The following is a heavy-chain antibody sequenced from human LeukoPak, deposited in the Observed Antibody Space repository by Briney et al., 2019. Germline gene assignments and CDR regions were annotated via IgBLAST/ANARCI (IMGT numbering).Heavy chain of an antibody. Sequence: GGSLRLSCVGSGVTLSNYWMYWVRQGPEKGLVWVSRISGDGRTTDYADSGKGRFTTSRDNAKNTLYLQMNSLRAEDTAVYYCVTYNWEYEADYWGQGTLVTVSS. D-gene: IGHD1-20*01. CDR3: VTYNWEYEADY. V-gene: IGHV3-74*01. J-gene: IGHJ4*02. CDR1: GVTLSNYW. CDR2: ISGDGRTT.